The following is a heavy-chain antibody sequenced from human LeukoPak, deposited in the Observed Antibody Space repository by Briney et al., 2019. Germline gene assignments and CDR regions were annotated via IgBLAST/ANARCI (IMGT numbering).Heavy chain of an antibody. V-gene: IGHV4-59*08. Sequence: SETLSLTCTVSGGSISSYYWSWSRQPPGKGLEGLGYIYYSGTTNYNPSLKSRVTISVDTSKNQFSLKLSSVTAADTAVYYCARRGSGTYFLDYWGQGTLVTVSS. J-gene: IGHJ4*02. CDR1: GGSISSYY. D-gene: IGHD1-26*01. CDR2: IYYSGTT. CDR3: ARRGSGTYFLDY.